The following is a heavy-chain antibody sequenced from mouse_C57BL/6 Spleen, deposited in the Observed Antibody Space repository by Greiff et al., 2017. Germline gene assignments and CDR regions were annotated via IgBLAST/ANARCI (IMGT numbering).Heavy chain of an antibody. D-gene: IGHD4-1*01. CDR2: INPNNGGT. J-gene: IGHJ2*01. V-gene: IGHV1-26*01. CDR3: ASFNWDVNY. Sequence: EVQLQQSGPELVKPGASVKISCKASGYTFTDYYMNWVKQSHGKSLEWIGDINPNNGGTSYNQKFKGKATLTVDKSSSTAYMELRSLTSEDSAVYYCASFNWDVNYWGQGTTLTVSS. CDR1: GYTFTDYY.